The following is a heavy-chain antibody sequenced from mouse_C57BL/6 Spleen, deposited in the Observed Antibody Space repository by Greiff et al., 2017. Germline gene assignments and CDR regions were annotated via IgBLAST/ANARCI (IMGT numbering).Heavy chain of an antibody. CDR2: ISDGGSYT. J-gene: IGHJ2*01. CDR3: ARDGDYFDY. CDR1: GFTFSSYA. V-gene: IGHV5-4*01. Sequence: EVKVIESGGGLVKPGGSLKLSCAASGFTFSSYAMSWVRQTPEKRLEWVATISDGGSYTYYPENVKGRFTISRDNAKNNLYLQMSHLKSEDTAMYYCARDGDYFDYWGQGTTLTVSS.